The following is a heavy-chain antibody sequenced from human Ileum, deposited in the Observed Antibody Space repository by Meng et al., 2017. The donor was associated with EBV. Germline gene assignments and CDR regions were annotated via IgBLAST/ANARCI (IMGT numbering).Heavy chain of an antibody. CDR2: IYNSGST. J-gene: IGHJ2*01. CDR1: GGPISSSNYY. V-gene: IGHV4-30-4*01. Sequence: QVYLQEPGPGLVTPSQTLSLTCTVSGGPISSSNYYWSWIRQPPGKGLEWSGHIYNSGSTYYNPSLKSRITISVDTSKNQFSLKLSSVTAADTAVYYCARGQKGYFDLWGRGTLVTVFS. CDR3: ARGQKGYFDL.